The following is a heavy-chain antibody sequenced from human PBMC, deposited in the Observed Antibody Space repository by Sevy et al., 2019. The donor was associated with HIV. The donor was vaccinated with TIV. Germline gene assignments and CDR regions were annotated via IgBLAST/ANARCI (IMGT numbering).Heavy chain of an antibody. Sequence: GGSLRLSCAVSGFTFNNAWMNWVRRAPGTGLQWVGLLKSKIDGETTDYAAPVKGRFTISRDDSKNTLYLQMNSLKIEDTAVYYCATAPGYYDSAPFDYWGPGTLVTVSS. CDR3: ATAPGYYDSAPFDY. D-gene: IGHD3-22*01. J-gene: IGHJ4*02. CDR2: LKSKIDGETT. CDR1: GFTFNNAW. V-gene: IGHV3-15*01.